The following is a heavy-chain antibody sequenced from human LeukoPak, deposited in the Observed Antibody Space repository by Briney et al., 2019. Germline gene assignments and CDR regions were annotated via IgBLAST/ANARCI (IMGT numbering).Heavy chain of an antibody. CDR2: ISSSSSTI. Sequence: GGSLRLSCAASGFTFSSYSMNWVRQAPGKGLEWVSYISSSSSTIYYADSVKGRFTISRDNAKNSLYLQMNSLRAEDTAVYYCASVGTGYPFDYWGQGTLVTVSS. CDR3: ASVGTGYPFDY. CDR1: GFTFSSYS. V-gene: IGHV3-48*01. D-gene: IGHD3/OR15-3a*01. J-gene: IGHJ4*02.